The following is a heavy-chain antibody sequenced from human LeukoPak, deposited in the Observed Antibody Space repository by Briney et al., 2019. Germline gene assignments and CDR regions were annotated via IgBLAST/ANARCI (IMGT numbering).Heavy chain of an antibody. CDR1: GGSFSGYY. J-gene: IGHJ5*02. Sequence: PSETLSLTCAVYGGSFSGYYWSWIRQPPGKGLEWIGEINHSGSTNYNPSLKSRVTISVDTSKNQFSLKLSSVTAADTAVYYCARAATVTTDNWFDPWGQGTLVTVSS. V-gene: IGHV4-34*01. CDR2: INHSGST. D-gene: IGHD4-17*01. CDR3: ARAATVTTDNWFDP.